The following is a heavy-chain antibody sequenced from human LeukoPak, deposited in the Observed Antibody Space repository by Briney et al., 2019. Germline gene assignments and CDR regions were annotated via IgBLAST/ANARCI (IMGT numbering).Heavy chain of an antibody. Sequence: SETLSLTCTVSGGSISSYYWSWIRQPPGKGLEWIGYIYYSGSTNYNPSLKSRVTISVDTPKTQFSLKLSSVTATDTAVYYCAGHYYESSGAAGWGQGTLVTVSS. CDR2: IYYSGST. V-gene: IGHV4-59*01. CDR1: GGSISSYY. CDR3: AGHYYESSGAAG. J-gene: IGHJ4*02. D-gene: IGHD3-22*01.